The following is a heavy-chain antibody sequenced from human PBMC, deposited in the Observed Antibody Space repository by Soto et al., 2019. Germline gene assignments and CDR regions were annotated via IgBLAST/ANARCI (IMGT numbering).Heavy chain of an antibody. Sequence: SETLSLTCTVSGGSISSYYWSWIRQPPGKGLEWIGYIYYSGTTYYNPSLKSRVTISVDTSKNQFSLKLTSVTAADTAVYYCARDPAPWGQGTLVTVSS. CDR1: GGSISSYY. J-gene: IGHJ5*02. V-gene: IGHV4-59*12. CDR3: ARDPAP. CDR2: IYYSGTT.